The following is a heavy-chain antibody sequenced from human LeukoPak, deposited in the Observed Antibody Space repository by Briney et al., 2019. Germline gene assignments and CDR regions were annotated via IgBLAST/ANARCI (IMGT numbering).Heavy chain of an antibody. CDR1: AYTSTGYY. CDR3: ARDQGVDYDILTGYYNNWFDP. CDR2: INPNSGGT. J-gene: IGHJ5*02. Sequence: ASVKVSCKASAYTSTGYYMHWVRQAPGQGLEWMGWINPNSGGTNYAQKFQGRVTMTRDTSISTAYMELSRLRSDDTAVYYCARDQGVDYDILTGYYNNWFDPWGQGTLVTVSS. V-gene: IGHV1-2*02. D-gene: IGHD3-9*01.